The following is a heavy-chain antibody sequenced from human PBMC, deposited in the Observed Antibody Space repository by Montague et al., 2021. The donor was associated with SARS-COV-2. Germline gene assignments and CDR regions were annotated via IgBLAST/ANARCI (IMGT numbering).Heavy chain of an antibody. CDR3: ARHRKDYDILTGYSTSFYYDMDV. Sequence: SETLSLTCTVSGGSNSRNYWSWIRQPPGKGLEWIGYVSDSGSDYXPSLKSRVSISVDTSKKLLSLSLSSVTAADTAIYYCARHRKDYDILTGYSTSFYYDMDVWGQGTTVTVSS. D-gene: IGHD3-9*01. CDR2: VSDSGS. V-gene: IGHV4-59*08. J-gene: IGHJ6*02. CDR1: GGSNSRNY.